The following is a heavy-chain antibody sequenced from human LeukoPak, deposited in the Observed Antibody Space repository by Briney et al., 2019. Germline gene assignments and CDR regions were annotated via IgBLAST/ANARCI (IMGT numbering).Heavy chain of an antibody. D-gene: IGHD5-18*01. Sequence: GESLKISCKGSGYSFTSYWIGWVRQMPGKGLEWMGIIYPGDSGTRYSLSFQGQVTISADKSISTAYLQWSSLKASDTAMYYCARRALFFGYSYAFDYWGQGTLVTVSS. CDR1: GYSFTSYW. J-gene: IGHJ4*02. V-gene: IGHV5-51*01. CDR2: IYPGDSGT. CDR3: ARRALFFGYSYAFDY.